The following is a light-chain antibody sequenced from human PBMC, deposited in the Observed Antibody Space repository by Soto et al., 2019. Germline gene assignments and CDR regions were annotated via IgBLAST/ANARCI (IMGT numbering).Light chain of an antibody. V-gene: IGLV2-14*01. CDR1: SSDIGGYNA. Sequence: QSVLAPPASVSLCPGQTITISCTGTSSDIGGYNAVSWYQHHPGKAPKLIIYEVTHRPSGVSDRFSASKSGNTASPTISGLQAEDEADYYCNSFRVSHLYVFGTGTKVTVL. J-gene: IGLJ1*01. CDR2: EVT. CDR3: NSFRVSHLYV.